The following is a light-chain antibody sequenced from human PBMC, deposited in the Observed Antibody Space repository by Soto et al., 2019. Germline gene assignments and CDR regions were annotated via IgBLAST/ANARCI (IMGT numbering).Light chain of an antibody. V-gene: IGKV3-15*01. J-gene: IGKJ2*01. CDR3: HQYNSWPPGT. Sequence: EIVLTQSPAILSVSPGGRATLSCGSSQSISRSLAWYQQKPGQAPRLLISDASTRATGIPARFSGSGSGTEFTLTISSLQSEDFALYYCHQYNSWPPGTFGQGTKVDIK. CDR2: DAS. CDR1: QSISRS.